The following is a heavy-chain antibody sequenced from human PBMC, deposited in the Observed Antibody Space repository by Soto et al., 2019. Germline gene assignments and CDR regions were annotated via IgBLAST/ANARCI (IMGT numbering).Heavy chain of an antibody. D-gene: IGHD3-9*01. J-gene: IGHJ5*02. CDR1: GGTFSSYA. Sequence: SVKVSCKASGGTFSSYAISWVRQAPGQGLEWMGGIIPIFGTANYAQKFQGRVTITADESTSTAYMELSSLRSEDTAVYYCARDQLRYDILTGYTGEFDPWGQGTLVTVSS. CDR2: IIPIFGTA. V-gene: IGHV1-69*13. CDR3: ARDQLRYDILTGYTGEFDP.